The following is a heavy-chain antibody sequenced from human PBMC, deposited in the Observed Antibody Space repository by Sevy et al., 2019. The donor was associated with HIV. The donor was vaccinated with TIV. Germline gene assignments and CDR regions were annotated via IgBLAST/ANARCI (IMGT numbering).Heavy chain of an antibody. CDR1: GYTLTELS. CDR2: FDPEDGET. CDR3: ATATQIAVAAHFDY. D-gene: IGHD6-19*01. J-gene: IGHJ4*02. Sequence: ASVKVSCKVSGYTLTELSMHWVRQAPGKGLEWMGGFDPEDGETIYAQKFQGRVTMTEDTSTDTAYMELSSLRSEDTAVYYCATATQIAVAAHFDYWGQGTLVTFSS. V-gene: IGHV1-24*01.